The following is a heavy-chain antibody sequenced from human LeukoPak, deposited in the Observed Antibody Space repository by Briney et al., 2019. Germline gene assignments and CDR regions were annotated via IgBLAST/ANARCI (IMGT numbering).Heavy chain of an antibody. V-gene: IGHV4-61*01. J-gene: IGHJ5*02. D-gene: IGHD1-26*01. Sequence: SETLSLTCTVSGGSVNSNSYYWIWIRQPPGKGLEWIGYIYYSGSTNYNPSLKSRVTISVDTSKNQFSLKLSSVTAADTAVYYCARHAIYSGGYSFWFDPWGLGTLVTVSS. CDR3: ARHAIYSGGYSFWFDP. CDR1: GGSVNSNSYY. CDR2: IYYSGST.